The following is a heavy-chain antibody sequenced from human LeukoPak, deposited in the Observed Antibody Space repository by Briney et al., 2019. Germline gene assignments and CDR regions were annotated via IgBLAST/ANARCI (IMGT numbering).Heavy chain of an antibody. D-gene: IGHD2-15*01. CDR3: SRDSGYCSGGSCWCFDF. CDR1: GYTFTGYY. V-gene: IGHV1-2*02. CDR2: INPNSGGT. Sequence: ASGKVSCKASGYTFTGYYIHWVRQAPGQGLEWMGWINPNSGGTNYAQKFQGRVTMTRDTSMSTAYMELSGLRSDDTAVYYCSRDSGYCSGGSCWCFDFWGQGTLVTVSA. J-gene: IGHJ4*02.